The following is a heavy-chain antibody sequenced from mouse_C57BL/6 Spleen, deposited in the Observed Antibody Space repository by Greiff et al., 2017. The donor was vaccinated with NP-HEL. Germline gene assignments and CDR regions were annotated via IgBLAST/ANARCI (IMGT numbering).Heavy chain of an antibody. Sequence: EVKLMESGEGLVKPGGSLKLSCAASGFTFSSYAMSWVRQTPEKRLEWVAYISSGGDYIYYADTVKGRFTISRDNARNTLYLQMSSLKSEDTAMYYCTRYSNYEYFDVWGTGTTVTVSS. D-gene: IGHD2-5*01. V-gene: IGHV5-9-1*02. CDR2: ISSGGDYI. CDR1: GFTFSSYA. CDR3: TRYSNYEYFDV. J-gene: IGHJ1*03.